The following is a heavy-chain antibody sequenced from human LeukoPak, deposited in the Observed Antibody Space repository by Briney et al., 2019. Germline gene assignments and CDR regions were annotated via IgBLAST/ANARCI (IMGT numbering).Heavy chain of an antibody. CDR3: ARGTGKVLMYNWFDP. CDR2: IIPIFGTA. D-gene: IGHD2-8*01. CDR1: GYSFTSYA. V-gene: IGHV1-69*06. J-gene: IGHJ5*02. Sequence: KISCKGSGYSFTSYAISWVRQAPGQGLGWMGGIIPIFGTANYAQKFQGRVTITADKSTSTAYMELSSLRSEDTAVYYCARGTGKVLMYNWFDPWGQGTLVTVSS.